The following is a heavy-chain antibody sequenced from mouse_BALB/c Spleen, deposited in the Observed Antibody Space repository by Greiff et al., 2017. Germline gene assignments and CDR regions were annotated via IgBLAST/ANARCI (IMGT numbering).Heavy chain of an antibody. Sequence: DVMLVESGGGLVKPGGSLKLSCAASGFTFSSYTMSWVRQTPEKRLEWVATISSGGSYTYYPDSVKGRFTISRDNAKNTLYLQMSSLKSEDTAMYYCTRGEDYLDYWGQGTTLTVSS. CDR3: TRGEDYLDY. CDR1: GFTFSSYT. CDR2: ISSGGSYT. J-gene: IGHJ2*01. V-gene: IGHV5-6-4*01.